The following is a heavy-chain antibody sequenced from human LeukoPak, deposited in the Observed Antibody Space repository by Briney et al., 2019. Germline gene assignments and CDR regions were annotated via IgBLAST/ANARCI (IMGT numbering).Heavy chain of an antibody. D-gene: IGHD3/OR15-3a*01. Sequence: ASVKVSCKTSGYKFDTYGITWVRQAPGQGLEWMGWISGYNDNTKYAQNFQDRVSMSTDTSTNSAYMELRSLTSDDTAVYYCTRDAASIFGLISGAREFDFWGQGTLVTVSS. CDR1: GYKFDTYG. CDR3: TRDAASIFGLISGAREFDF. J-gene: IGHJ4*02. V-gene: IGHV1-18*01. CDR2: ISGYNDNT.